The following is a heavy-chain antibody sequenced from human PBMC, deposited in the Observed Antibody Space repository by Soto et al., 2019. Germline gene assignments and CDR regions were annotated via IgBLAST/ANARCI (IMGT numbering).Heavy chain of an antibody. Sequence: GGSLTLSCAASGFTFSSYSMNWVRQAPGKGLEWVSSMGGSGRSTYYTDSVKGRFTISRDNSKNTLYLQMNSLRAEDTAVYYCARDRYSYYDFWSGSLPYYYYGMDFWGQGTTVTVSS. J-gene: IGHJ6*02. CDR1: GFTFSSYS. V-gene: IGHV3-23*01. CDR2: MGGSGRST. CDR3: ARDRYSYYDFWSGSLPYYYYGMDF. D-gene: IGHD3-3*01.